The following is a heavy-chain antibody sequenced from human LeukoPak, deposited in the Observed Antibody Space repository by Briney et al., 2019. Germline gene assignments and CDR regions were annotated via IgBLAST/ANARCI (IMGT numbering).Heavy chain of an antibody. Sequence: GGSLRLSCAASGFTFSSYAMHWVRQAPGKGLEWVALISYDGSSKYYADSVKGRFTISRDISKNTLHLQMNSLRAEDTAVYYCAKDEWFSSISCFDYWGQGTLVTVSS. CDR2: ISYDGSSK. CDR3: AKDEWFSSISCFDY. V-gene: IGHV3-30*04. CDR1: GFTFSSYA. J-gene: IGHJ4*02. D-gene: IGHD2-2*01.